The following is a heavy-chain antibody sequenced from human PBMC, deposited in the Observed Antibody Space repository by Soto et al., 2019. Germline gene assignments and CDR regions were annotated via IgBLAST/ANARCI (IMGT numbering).Heavy chain of an antibody. CDR3: ARSRGYGGVYYYMDV. V-gene: IGHV4-34*01. Sequence: SLTCAVYGGSFSGYYWSWIRQPPGKGLEWIGEINHSGSTNYNPSLKSRVTISVDTSKNQFSLKLSSVTAADTAVYYCARSRGYGGVYYYMDVWGKGTTVTVSS. CDR1: GGSFSGYY. J-gene: IGHJ6*03. D-gene: IGHD6-25*01. CDR2: INHSGST.